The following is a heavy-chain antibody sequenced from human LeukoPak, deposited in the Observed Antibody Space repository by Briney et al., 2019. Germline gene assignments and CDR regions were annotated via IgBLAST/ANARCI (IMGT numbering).Heavy chain of an antibody. J-gene: IGHJ5*02. CDR2: INPNSGGT. Sequence: ASVKVSCKTSGYSFTDYYMHWVRQAPGQGLEWMGWINPNSGGTSAAQKFQGRVTMTRDTSITTVYMEVSWLTSDDTAIYYCARADRLHGGPYLIGPWGEGTLVTVSS. CDR3: ARADRLHGGPYLIGP. D-gene: IGHD2-21*01. CDR1: GYSFTDYY. V-gene: IGHV1-2*02.